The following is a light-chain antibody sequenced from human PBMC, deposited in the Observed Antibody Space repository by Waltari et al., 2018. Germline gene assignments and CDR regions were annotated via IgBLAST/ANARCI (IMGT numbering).Light chain of an antibody. Sequence: QSALTQPASVSGSPGQSITISCTGTSSDVGGYNYVSWSQQHPGKAPKLMIYEVKNRPSGVSNRFSGSKSGNTASLTISGLQAEDEADYYCSSYTSSSTLVFGTGTKVTVL. CDR1: SSDVGGYNY. CDR2: EVK. CDR3: SSYTSSSTLV. V-gene: IGLV2-14*01. J-gene: IGLJ1*01.